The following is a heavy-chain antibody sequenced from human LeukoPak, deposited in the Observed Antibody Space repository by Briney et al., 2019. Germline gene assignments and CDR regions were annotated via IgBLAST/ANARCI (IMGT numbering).Heavy chain of an antibody. J-gene: IGHJ4*02. D-gene: IGHD5-18*01. V-gene: IGHV3-21*01. CDR1: GFTFSSCS. Sequence: GGSLRLSCAASGFTFSSCSMNWVRQAPGKGLEWVSSISSSSSYIYYADSVKGRFTISRDNAKNSLYLQMNSLRAEDTAVYYCARERGYSYGSDYWGQGTLVTVSS. CDR3: ARERGYSYGSDY. CDR2: ISSSSSYI.